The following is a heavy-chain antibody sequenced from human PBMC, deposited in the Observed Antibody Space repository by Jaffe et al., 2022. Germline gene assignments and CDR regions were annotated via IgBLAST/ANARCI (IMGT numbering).Heavy chain of an antibody. V-gene: IGHV3-43D*04. Sequence: EVQLVESGGVVVQPGGSLRLSCAASGFTFDDYAMHWVRQAPGKGLEWVSLISWDGGSTYYADSVKGRFTISRDNSKNSLYLQMNSLRAEDTALYYCAKDKASSLYSSSWDPIVFDYWGQGTLVTVSS. D-gene: IGHD6-13*01. CDR2: ISWDGGST. J-gene: IGHJ4*02. CDR3: AKDKASSLYSSSWDPIVFDY. CDR1: GFTFDDYA.